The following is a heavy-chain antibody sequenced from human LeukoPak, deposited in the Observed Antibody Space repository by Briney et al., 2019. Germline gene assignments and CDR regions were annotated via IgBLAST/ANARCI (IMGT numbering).Heavy chain of an antibody. D-gene: IGHD1-26*01. CDR2: ISSSSSYI. CDR3: ARVAWELGPFDY. J-gene: IGHJ4*02. V-gene: IGHV3-21*01. CDR1: GFTFSSYS. Sequence: PGGSLRLSCAASGFTFSSYSMNWVRQAPGNGLEWVSSISSSSSYIYYADSVKGRFAISRDNAKNSLYLQMNSLRAEDTAVYYCARVAWELGPFDYWGQGTLVTVSS.